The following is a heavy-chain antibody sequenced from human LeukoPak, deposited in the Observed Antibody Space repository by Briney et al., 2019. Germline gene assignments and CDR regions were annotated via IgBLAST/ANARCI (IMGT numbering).Heavy chain of an antibody. D-gene: IGHD3-3*01. J-gene: IGHJ6*02. CDR3: ARDYARFLEWFYYYYGMDV. Sequence: GGSLRLSCAASGFTFSSYGMYWVRQAPGKGLEWVAVISYDGSNKYYADSVKGRFTISRDNSKNTLYLQMNSLRAEDTAVYYCARDYARFLEWFYYYYGMDVWGQGTTVTVSS. CDR2: ISYDGSNK. V-gene: IGHV3-30*03. CDR1: GFTFSSYG.